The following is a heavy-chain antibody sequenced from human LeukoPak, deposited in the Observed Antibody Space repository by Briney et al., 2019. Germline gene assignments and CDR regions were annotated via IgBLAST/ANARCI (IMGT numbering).Heavy chain of an antibody. CDR1: GGSVSSGTDY. V-gene: IGHV4-61*01. D-gene: IGHD3-10*01. J-gene: IGHJ3*02. Sequence: SETPSLTCTVSGGSVSSGTDYWSWIRQPPGEGLEWIGYIYYSGSTNYNPSLKSRVTISVDTSKNQFSLKLSSVTAADTAVYYCARVEWFGELSPFDIWGQGTMVTVSS. CDR3: ARVEWFGELSPFDI. CDR2: IYYSGST.